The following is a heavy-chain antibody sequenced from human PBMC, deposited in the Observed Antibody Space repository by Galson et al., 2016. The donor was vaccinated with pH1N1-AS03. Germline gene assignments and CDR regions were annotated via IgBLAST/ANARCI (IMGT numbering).Heavy chain of an antibody. CDR3: ARGPVSYANYWFPPPDH. CDR2: ISGNGFST. CDR1: GFTFSSYA. V-gene: IGHV3-64*01. Sequence: SLRLSCAVGGFTFSSYAMFWLRQAPGKGLEYVSAISGNGFSTYYANSVKDRFTVSRDNSKNTLYLQMGSLRVEDMAVYYCARGPVSYANYWFPPPDHWGQGTLVPVSS. D-gene: IGHD4/OR15-4a*01. J-gene: IGHJ4*02.